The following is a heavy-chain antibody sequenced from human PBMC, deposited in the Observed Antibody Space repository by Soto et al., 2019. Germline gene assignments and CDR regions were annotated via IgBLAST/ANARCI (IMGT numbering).Heavy chain of an antibody. CDR1: GGSFSNNY. Sequence: QVQLQQWGAGLLKPSETLSLTCAVYGGSFSNNYWTWFRQPPGKGLEWIGEISPSGTTKYIPSLKSRGTISVDTSRKQFFLKVTSVSAADTAVYYCATSLWFGTQPKIWGPGTLVTVSS. CDR3: ATSLWFGTQPKI. D-gene: IGHD3-10*01. CDR2: ISPSGTT. V-gene: IGHV4-34*01. J-gene: IGHJ4*02.